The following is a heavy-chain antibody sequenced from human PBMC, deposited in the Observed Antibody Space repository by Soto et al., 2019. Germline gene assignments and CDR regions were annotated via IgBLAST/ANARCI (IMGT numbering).Heavy chain of an antibody. Sequence: ASVKVSCKASGYTFTGYYIHWVRQAPGEGLEWMGWINPNSGGTNYAQKFQGRVTMTRDTPISTAYMELSSLRSDDTAVYYCARSNAYPFFDYWGQGNLVTVSS. CDR1: GYTFTGYY. CDR2: INPNSGGT. D-gene: IGHD2-2*01. V-gene: IGHV1-2*02. J-gene: IGHJ4*01. CDR3: ARSNAYPFFDY.